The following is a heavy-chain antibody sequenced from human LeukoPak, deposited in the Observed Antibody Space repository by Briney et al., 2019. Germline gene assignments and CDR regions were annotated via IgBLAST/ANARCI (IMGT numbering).Heavy chain of an antibody. D-gene: IGHD3-9*01. CDR2: FDPEDGET. J-gene: IGHJ6*02. CDR3: ATQWGGILTGTGPYYYGMDV. CDR1: GYTLTELS. V-gene: IGHV1-24*01. Sequence: ASVKVSCKVSGYTLTELSMHWVRQAPGKGLEWMGGFDPEDGETIYAQKFQGRVTMTEDTSTDTAYMELSSLRSEDTAVYYCATQWGGILTGTGPYYYGMDVWGQGTTVTVSS.